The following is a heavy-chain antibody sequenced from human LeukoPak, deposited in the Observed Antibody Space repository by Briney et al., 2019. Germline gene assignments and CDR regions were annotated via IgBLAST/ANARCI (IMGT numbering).Heavy chain of an antibody. Sequence: PSGTLSLTCAVSGGSISSTNWWSWVRQSPGKGLEWIGEIYHSGSTYYNPSLKSRVTISVDTSKNQFSLRLSSVTAADTALYYCAYSGSYGHLGYWGQGIPVTVSS. CDR1: GGSISSTNW. CDR2: IYHSGST. CDR3: AYSGSYGHLGY. V-gene: IGHV4-4*02. J-gene: IGHJ4*02. D-gene: IGHD1-26*01.